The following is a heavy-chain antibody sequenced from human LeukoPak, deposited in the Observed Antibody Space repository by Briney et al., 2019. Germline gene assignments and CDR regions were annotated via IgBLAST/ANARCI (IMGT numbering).Heavy chain of an antibody. V-gene: IGHV4-34*01. J-gene: IGHJ6*02. CDR2: INHSGSI. D-gene: IGHD1-26*01. CDR3: ASEGGSYYATRGYYYGMDV. Sequence: PSETLSLTCAVYGGSFSGYYWSWIRQPPGKGLEWIGEINHSGSINYNPSLKSRVTISVDTSKNQFSLKLSSVTAADTAVYYCASEGGSYYATRGYYYGMDVWGQGTTVTVSS. CDR1: GGSFSGYY.